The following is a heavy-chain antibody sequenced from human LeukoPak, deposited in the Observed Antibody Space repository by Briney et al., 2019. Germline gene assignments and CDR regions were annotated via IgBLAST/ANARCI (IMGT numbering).Heavy chain of an antibody. CDR2: ITSGGST. CDR3: ASRGTTATKYFEH. J-gene: IGHJ4*02. CDR1: GFTFSSYV. V-gene: IGHV3-23*01. D-gene: IGHD1-1*01. Sequence: GGSLRLSCAASGFTFSSYVMSWVRQAPGKGLEWVSTITSGGSTYYADSVKGRFTISRDNSKNMLHLQMKSLRAEDTAVYYCASRGTTATKYFEHWGQGTLVTVSS.